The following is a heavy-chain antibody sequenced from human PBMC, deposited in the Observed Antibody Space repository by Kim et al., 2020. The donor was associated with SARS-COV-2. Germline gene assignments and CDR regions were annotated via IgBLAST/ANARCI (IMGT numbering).Heavy chain of an antibody. CDR3: VRGLTGSTLDP. CDR2: ISYDGDNI. D-gene: IGHD1-20*01. Sequence: GGSLRLSCVGSGSTFSDHAMHWVRQAPGKGLEWVSLISYDGDNIYYADSVKGRFTISRDNSKNTLYLQMNSLRNDESATYYCVRGLTGSTLDPWGQGALV. CDR1: GSTFSDHA. V-gene: IGHV3-30-3*01. J-gene: IGHJ5*02.